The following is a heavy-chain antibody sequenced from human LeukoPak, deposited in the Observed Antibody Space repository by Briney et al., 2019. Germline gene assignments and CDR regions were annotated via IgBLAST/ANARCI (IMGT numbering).Heavy chain of an antibody. V-gene: IGHV4-34*01. J-gene: IGHJ6*02. CDR2: INHSGST. CDR3: ARGRTVTPRRYYYYGMDV. D-gene: IGHD4-17*01. Sequence: SETLSLTRAVSGGSFSGYYWSWIRQPPGKGLEWIGEINHSGSTNYNPSLESRVTISVDTSKNQFSLKLSSVTAAGTAVYYCARGRTVTPRRYYYYGMDVWSQGTTVTVSS. CDR1: GGSFSGYY.